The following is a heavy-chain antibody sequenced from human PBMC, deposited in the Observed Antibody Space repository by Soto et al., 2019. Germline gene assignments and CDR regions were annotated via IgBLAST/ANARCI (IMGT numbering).Heavy chain of an antibody. CDR2: INFQGTT. Sequence: LSLTCTVSCGSISSYSWSWLRQPPGKGLEWIGEINFQGTTNYHPSLRTRVSMSVDTSKSQISLNMSSVTAADTALYFCARKLEGSVRLVEWFSYMRFDPWGPGTLVTVS. D-gene: IGHD3-3*01. V-gene: IGHV4-59*12. CDR1: CGSISSYS. CDR3: ARKLEGSVRLVEWFSYMRFDP. J-gene: IGHJ5*02.